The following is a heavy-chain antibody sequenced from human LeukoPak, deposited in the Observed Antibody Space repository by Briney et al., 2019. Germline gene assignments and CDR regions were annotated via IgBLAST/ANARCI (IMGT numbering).Heavy chain of an antibody. V-gene: IGHV4-38-2*02. D-gene: IGHD1-7*01. CDR3: AREKDEAELDY. CDR1: GYSLSSGYY. CDR2: IYHSGST. Sequence: SETLSLTCAVSGYSLSSGYYWGWIRQPPGKGLEWIGSIYHSGSTYYNPSLKSRVTISVDTSKNQFSLKLSSVTAADTAVYYCAREKDEAELDYWGQGTLVTVSS. J-gene: IGHJ4*02.